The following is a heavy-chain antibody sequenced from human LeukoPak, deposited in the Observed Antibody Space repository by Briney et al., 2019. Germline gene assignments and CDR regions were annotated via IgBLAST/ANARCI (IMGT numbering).Heavy chain of an antibody. CDR2: IYYSGST. J-gene: IGHJ4*02. V-gene: IGHV4-30-4*01. D-gene: IGHD3-3*01. CDR1: GGSISSGDYY. Sequence: SQTLSLTCTVSGGSISSGDYYWSWIRQPPGKGLEWIVYIYYSGSTYYNPSLKSRVTISVDTSKNQFSLKLSSVTAADTAVYYCATIDFWSGYYYFDYWGQGTLVTASS. CDR3: ATIDFWSGYYYFDY.